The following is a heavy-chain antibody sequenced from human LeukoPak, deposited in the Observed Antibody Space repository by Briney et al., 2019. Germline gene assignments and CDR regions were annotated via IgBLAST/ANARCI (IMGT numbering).Heavy chain of an antibody. D-gene: IGHD5-18*01. CDR1: GGSISRGGYY. CDR3: ASSGGYSYGAYYYYYGMDV. J-gene: IGHJ6*02. CDR2: IYYSGST. V-gene: IGHV4-31*03. Sequence: SQTLSLTCTVTGGSISRGGYYWSWIRQHPGKGLEWIGYIYYSGSTYYNPSLKSRVTISVDTSKNQFSLKLSSVTAADTAVYYCASSGGYSYGAYYYYYGMDVWGQGTTVTVSS.